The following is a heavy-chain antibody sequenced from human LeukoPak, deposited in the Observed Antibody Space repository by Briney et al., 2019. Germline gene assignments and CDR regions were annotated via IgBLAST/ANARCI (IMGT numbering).Heavy chain of an antibody. CDR2: ISSSSSYT. J-gene: IGHJ4*02. D-gene: IGHD5-12*01. CDR1: GFTFSEYY. CDR3: ARLLRATITNVDY. V-gene: IGHV3-11*03. Sequence: GGSLRLSCAASGFTFSEYYMSWSRQAPGKGPEWVSYISSSSSYTNYADSVKGRFTISRDNAKNSLYLQMNSLRAEDTAVYYCARLLRATITNVDYWGQGTLVTVSS.